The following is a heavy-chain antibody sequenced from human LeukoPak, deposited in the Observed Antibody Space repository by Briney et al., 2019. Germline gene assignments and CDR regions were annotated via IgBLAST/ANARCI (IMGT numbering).Heavy chain of an antibody. CDR1: GGSISSSSYY. CDR3: ARAWGHCSSTSCYYYYYGMDV. CDR2: IYYSGST. V-gene: IGHV4-39*01. D-gene: IGHD2-2*01. J-gene: IGHJ6*02. Sequence: PSETLSLTCTVSGGSISSSSYYWGWIRQPPGKGLEWIGSIYYSGSTYYNPSLKSRVTISVDTSKNQFSLKLSSVTAADTAVYYCARAWGHCSSTSCYYYYYGMDVWGQGTTVTVSS.